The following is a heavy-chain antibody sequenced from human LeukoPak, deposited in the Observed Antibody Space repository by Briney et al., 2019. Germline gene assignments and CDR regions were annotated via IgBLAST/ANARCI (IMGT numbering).Heavy chain of an antibody. V-gene: IGHV3-66*02. CDR2: IYSGGST. Sequence: GGSLRLSCAASGFTVSSNYMSWVRQAPGKGLEWVSVIYSGGSTYYADSVKRRFTISRDNSKNSLYLQMNSLIAEDTAVNYCASVGVVDWFDPWGQGTLVSVST. J-gene: IGHJ5*02. D-gene: IGHD2-21*01. CDR1: GFTVSSNY. CDR3: ASVGVVDWFDP.